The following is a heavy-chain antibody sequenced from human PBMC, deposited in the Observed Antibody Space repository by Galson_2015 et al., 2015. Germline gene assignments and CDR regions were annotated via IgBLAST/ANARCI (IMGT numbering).Heavy chain of an antibody. CDR1: GFTLSSYA. Sequence: SLRLSCAASGFTLSSYAMSWVRQAPGKGLEWVSSISGSGGTTYYADSVKGRFTMSRDNSKNTLYLQMNSLRAEDTAVYYCAKEAYSSGWDDFDYWGQGTLVTVSS. V-gene: IGHV3-23*01. CDR2: ISGSGGTT. J-gene: IGHJ4*02. D-gene: IGHD6-19*01. CDR3: AKEAYSSGWDDFDY.